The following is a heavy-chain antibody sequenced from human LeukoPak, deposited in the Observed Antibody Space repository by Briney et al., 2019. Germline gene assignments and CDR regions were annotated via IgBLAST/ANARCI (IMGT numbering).Heavy chain of an antibody. CDR2: IYYSGST. V-gene: IGHV4-59*12. Sequence: SETLSLTCTVSGGSISSYYWSWIRQPPGKGLEWIGYIYYSGSTYYNPSLKSRVTISVDTSKNQFSLKLSSVTAADTAVYYCARGETTVTTYGAFDVWGQGTMVTVSS. CDR3: ARGETTVTTYGAFDV. D-gene: IGHD4-17*01. J-gene: IGHJ3*01. CDR1: GGSISSYY.